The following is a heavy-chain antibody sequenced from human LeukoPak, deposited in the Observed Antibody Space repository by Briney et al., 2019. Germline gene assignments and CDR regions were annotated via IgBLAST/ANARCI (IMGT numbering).Heavy chain of an antibody. D-gene: IGHD3-10*01. Sequence: SETLSLTCSVSGYSISSAYYWGWIRQPPRKGLEWIGSIYHSGSTYYNPSLKSRVTISVDTSKNQFSLKLTSVTAADTAVYYCARDNLGFGDLSKYYFDYWGQGTLVTVSS. CDR2: IYHSGST. V-gene: IGHV4-38-2*02. CDR1: GYSISSAYY. J-gene: IGHJ4*02. CDR3: ARDNLGFGDLSKYYFDY.